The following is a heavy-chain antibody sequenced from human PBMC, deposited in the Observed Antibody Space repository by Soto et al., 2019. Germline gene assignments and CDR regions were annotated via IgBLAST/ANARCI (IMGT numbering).Heavy chain of an antibody. V-gene: IGHV6-1*01. J-gene: IGHJ4*02. D-gene: IGHD6-19*01. CDR2: TYYRSKWYS. CDR3: ARGAQGMEVANFES. Sequence: SPTLSLTCVISGDSISRNTAAWNWIRRSPSRGLEWLGRTYYRSKWYSDYAVSLKSRITINPDTSRNQVSLQLSSVTPEDTAVYYCARGAQGMEVANFESWGQGTLVIVSS. CDR1: GDSISRNTAA.